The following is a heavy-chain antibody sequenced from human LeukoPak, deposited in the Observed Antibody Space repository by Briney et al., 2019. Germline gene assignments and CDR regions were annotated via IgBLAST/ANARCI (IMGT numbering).Heavy chain of an antibody. D-gene: IGHD3-22*01. CDR3: AGLVGRYSSGLYYYCFDY. CDR2: MYLSGTT. Sequence: SGTLSLTCTVSGDSINSLDLWSWVRQPPGKGLEWIGEMYLSGTTHSNPSVKSRVTISIDKSKNQFFLNLSSVTAADTAVYYCAGLVGRYSSGLYYYCFDYWGQGTLVTVSS. V-gene: IGHV4-4*02. J-gene: IGHJ4*02. CDR1: GDSINSLDL.